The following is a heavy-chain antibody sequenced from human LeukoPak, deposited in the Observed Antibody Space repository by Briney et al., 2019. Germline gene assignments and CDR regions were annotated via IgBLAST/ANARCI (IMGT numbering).Heavy chain of an antibody. V-gene: IGHV3-21*01. J-gene: IGHJ4*02. D-gene: IGHD3-16*01. CDR2: ISSSSSYI. Sequence: PGGSLRLSCAASGFAFSSYSMNWVRQAPGKGLEWVSSISSSSSYIYYADSVKGRFTISRDNAKNSLYLQMNSLRAEDTAVYYCARDKDWGFDYWGQGTLVTVSS. CDR3: ARDKDWGFDY. CDR1: GFAFSSYS.